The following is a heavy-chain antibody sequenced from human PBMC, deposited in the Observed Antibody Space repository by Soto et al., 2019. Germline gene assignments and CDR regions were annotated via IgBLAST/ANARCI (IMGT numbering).Heavy chain of an antibody. V-gene: IGHV4-59*08. CDR1: GGSISSYY. CDR3: ARQGEREPGQFDY. D-gene: IGHD3-16*01. J-gene: IGHJ4*02. CDR2: IYYSGST. Sequence: QVQLQESGPGLVKPSETLSLTCTVSGGSISSYYWSWIRQPPGKGLEWIGYIYYSGSTNYNPSLKSRVTISVDTSKNQFSLKLSSVTAADTAVYYCARQGEREPGQFDYWGQGTLVTVSS.